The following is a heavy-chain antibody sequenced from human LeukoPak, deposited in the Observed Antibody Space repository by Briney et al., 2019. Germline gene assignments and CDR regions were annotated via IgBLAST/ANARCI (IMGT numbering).Heavy chain of an antibody. CDR3: ARAPIYNDSSGPDAFDI. CDR2: INTNTGNP. CDR1: GYTFTSYA. J-gene: IGHJ3*02. Sequence: VASVTVSCKASGYTFTSYAMNWVRQAPGQGLEWMGWINTNTGNPTYAQGFTGRFVFSLDTSVSTAYLQMSSLKAEDTAVYYCARAPIYNDSSGPDAFDIWGQGTMVTVSS. V-gene: IGHV7-4-1*02. D-gene: IGHD3-22*01.